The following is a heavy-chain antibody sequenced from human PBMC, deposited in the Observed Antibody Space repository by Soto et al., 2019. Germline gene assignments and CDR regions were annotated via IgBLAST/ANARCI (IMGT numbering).Heavy chain of an antibody. CDR1: GGSFSGYY. Sequence: SETLSLTCAVYGGSFSGYYWSWIRQPPGKGLEWIGEINHSGSTNYNPSLKSRVTISVDTSKNQFSLKLSSVTAADTAVYYCARSQLRPTPPKYYFDYWGQGTLVTVSS. V-gene: IGHV4-34*01. D-gene: IGHD3-16*01. J-gene: IGHJ4*02. CDR3: ARSQLRPTPPKYYFDY. CDR2: INHSGST.